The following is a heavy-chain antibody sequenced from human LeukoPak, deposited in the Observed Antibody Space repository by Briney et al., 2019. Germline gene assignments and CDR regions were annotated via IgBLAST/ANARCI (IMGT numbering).Heavy chain of an antibody. V-gene: IGHV3-33*06. CDR2: IWYDGSNK. CDR1: GFTFSSYG. J-gene: IGHJ4*02. CDR3: AKDHDLYCSSTSCYSSLPDY. Sequence: GGSLRLSCAASGFTFSSYGMHWVRQAPGKGLEWVAVIWYDGSNKYYADSVKGRFTIPRDNSKNTLYLQMNSLRAEDTAVYYCAKDHDLYCSSTSCYSSLPDYWGQGTLVTVSS. D-gene: IGHD2-2*01.